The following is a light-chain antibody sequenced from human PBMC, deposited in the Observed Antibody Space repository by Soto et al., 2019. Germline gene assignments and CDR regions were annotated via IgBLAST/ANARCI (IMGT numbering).Light chain of an antibody. V-gene: IGKV1-27*01. J-gene: IGKJ1*01. Sequence: DIQMTQSPSSLSASVGDRVTITCRASQGISNYLAWYQQQTGKVPKLLIYVASTLQSGVPSRFSGSGSGTEFTLTISSLQPEDVATYYCQKYKSAPLTVGQGTKVEIK. CDR3: QKYKSAPLT. CDR1: QGISNY. CDR2: VAS.